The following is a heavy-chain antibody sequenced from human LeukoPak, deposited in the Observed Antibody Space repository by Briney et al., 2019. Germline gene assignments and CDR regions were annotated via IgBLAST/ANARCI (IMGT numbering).Heavy chain of an antibody. V-gene: IGHV3-21*01. J-gene: IGHJ3*02. CDR1: AFTFSSYA. D-gene: IGHD2-15*01. CDR3: ARDSNPYCSGGSCTAFDI. Sequence: PGGSLRLSCAASAFTFSSYAMSWVRQAPGKGLEWVSSISSSSSYIYYADSMKGRFTISRDNARNSLYLQMNSLRAEDTAMYFCARDSNPYCSGGSCTAFDIWGQGTMVTVSS. CDR2: ISSSSSYI.